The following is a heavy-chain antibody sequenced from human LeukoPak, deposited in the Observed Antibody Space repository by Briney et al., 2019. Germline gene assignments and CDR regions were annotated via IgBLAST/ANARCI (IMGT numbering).Heavy chain of an antibody. CDR3: ARHLSGITGYTYGRGIDY. V-gene: IGHV3-20*04. CDR1: GFTFDDYG. D-gene: IGHD5-18*01. CDR2: INWNGGNT. Sequence: GGSLRLSCAASGFTFDDYGMNWVRQAPGKGLEWVSGINWNGGNTGYADSVKGRFTISRDNAKNSLYLQMNSLRAEDTAVYYCARHLSGITGYTYGRGIDYWGQGTLVTVSS. J-gene: IGHJ4*02.